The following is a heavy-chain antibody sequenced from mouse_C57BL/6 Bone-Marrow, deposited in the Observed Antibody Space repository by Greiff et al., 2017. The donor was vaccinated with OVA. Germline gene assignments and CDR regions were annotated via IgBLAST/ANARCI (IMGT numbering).Heavy chain of an antibody. CDR2: IHPSDSDT. D-gene: IGHD1-1*01. CDR3: AISYYYGSSWFAY. CDR1: GYTFTSYW. J-gene: IGHJ3*01. Sequence: QVQLKQPGAELVKPGASVKVSCKASGYTFTSYWMHWVKQRPGQGLEWIGRIHPSDSDTNYNQKFKGKATLTVDKSSSTAYMQLSSLTSEDSAVYYCAISYYYGSSWFAYWGQGTLVTVSA. V-gene: IGHV1-74*01.